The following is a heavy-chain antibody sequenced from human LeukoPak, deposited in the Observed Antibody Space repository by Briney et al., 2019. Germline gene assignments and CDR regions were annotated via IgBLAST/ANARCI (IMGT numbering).Heavy chain of an antibody. CDR2: IYHSGST. D-gene: IGHD1-14*01. J-gene: IGHJ4*02. V-gene: IGHV4-30-2*01. CDR3: ARSFLTPPDY. Sequence: SETLSLTCTVSGGSISSGGYYWSWIRQPPGKGLEWIGYIYHSGSTYYNPSLKSRVTISVDRSKNQFSLKLSSVTAADTAVYYGARSFLTPPDYWGQGTLVTVSS. CDR1: GGSISSGGYY.